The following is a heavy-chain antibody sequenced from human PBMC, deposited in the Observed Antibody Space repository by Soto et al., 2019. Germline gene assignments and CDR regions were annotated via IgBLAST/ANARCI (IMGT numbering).Heavy chain of an antibody. CDR1: GFTFDDYT. CDR3: EKDSGSGSNAFDI. Sequence: PGGSLRLSCAASGFTFDDYTMHWVRQAPGKGLEWVSLISWDGGSTYYADSVKGRFTISRDNSKNSLYLQMNSLRTEDTALYYSEKDSGSGSNAFDIWGQGTMVTVSS. J-gene: IGHJ3*02. D-gene: IGHD2-15*01. V-gene: IGHV3-43*01. CDR2: ISWDGGST.